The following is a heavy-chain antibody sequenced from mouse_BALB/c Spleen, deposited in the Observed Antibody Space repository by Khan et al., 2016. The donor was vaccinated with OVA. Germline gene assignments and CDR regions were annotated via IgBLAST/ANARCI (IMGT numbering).Heavy chain of an antibody. CDR1: GYAFTNYL. V-gene: IGHV1-54*01. CDR3: ARRDYAMDY. CDR2: INPGSGGT. Sequence: QVQLQQSGAELVRPGTSVKVSCKASGYAFTNYLIEWVKQRPGQGLEWIGVINPGSGGTNYNAKFKVKATLTADTSSSTAYMQLMSLTSDDSSVYVGARRDYAMDYWGQGTSVTVSS. J-gene: IGHJ4*01.